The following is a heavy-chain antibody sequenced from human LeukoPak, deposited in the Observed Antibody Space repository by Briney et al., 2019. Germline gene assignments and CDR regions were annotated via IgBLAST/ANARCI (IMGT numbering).Heavy chain of an antibody. CDR1: GYTFTGYY. CDR3: ASLYFGDLSGYYMDV. D-gene: IGHD3-10*01. J-gene: IGHJ6*03. Sequence: ASVKVSCKSSGYTFTGYYMHWVRQAPAQGLEWMGWINPNSGGTNYAQKFQGRVTMTRDTSISTAYMELSRLRSDDTAVYYCASLYFGDLSGYYMDVWGKGTTVTISS. V-gene: IGHV1-2*02. CDR2: INPNSGGT.